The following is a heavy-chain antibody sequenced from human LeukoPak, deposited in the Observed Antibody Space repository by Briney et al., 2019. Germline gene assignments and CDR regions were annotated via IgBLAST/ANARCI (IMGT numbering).Heavy chain of an antibody. D-gene: IGHD3-10*02. J-gene: IGHJ4*02. CDR3: ARGRHGDHVSLFEY. V-gene: IGHV3-9*01. CDR2: ISWNSGSI. CDR1: GFTFDDYA. Sequence: PGGSLRLSCAASGFTFDDYAMHWVRQAPGKGLEWVSGISWNSGSIGYADSVKGRFTISRDNAKNSLYPQMNSLRAEDTAVYYCARGRHGDHVSLFEYWGQGTLVTVSS.